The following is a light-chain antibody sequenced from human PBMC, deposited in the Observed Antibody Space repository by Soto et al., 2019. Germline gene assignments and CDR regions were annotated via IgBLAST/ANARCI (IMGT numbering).Light chain of an antibody. Sequence: EIVMTQSPATLSVSPGERATLSCGASQSVSTNLAWYQQKPGQAPRLLIYGASTRATGIPARFSGSGSGTEFPLTISSLQSEDFAVYYCQQYNNWPDTFGQGTKLEIK. CDR1: QSVSTN. V-gene: IGKV3-15*01. CDR2: GAS. J-gene: IGKJ2*01. CDR3: QQYNNWPDT.